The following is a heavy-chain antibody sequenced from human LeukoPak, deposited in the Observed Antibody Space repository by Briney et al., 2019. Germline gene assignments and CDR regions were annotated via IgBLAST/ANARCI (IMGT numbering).Heavy chain of an antibody. J-gene: IGHJ4*02. CDR2: IHSSGST. D-gene: IGHD4-17*01. V-gene: IGHV4-4*07. CDR3: ARQTTFDY. CDR1: GGSSSSSY. Sequence: SETLSLTCTFSGGSSSSSYWSWIRQPAGKGLQWIGRIHSSGSTNYNPSLKSRVTISVDTSKNQFSLKLSSVTAADTAVYYCARQTTFDYWGQGNLVTVSS.